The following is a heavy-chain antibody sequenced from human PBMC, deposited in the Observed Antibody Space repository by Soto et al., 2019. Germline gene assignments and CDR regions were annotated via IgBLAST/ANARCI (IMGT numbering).Heavy chain of an antibody. V-gene: IGHV4-34*01. Sequence: SETLSLTCAVYGGSFSGCYWSWIRQPSGKGLEWIGEINHSGSTNYDPSLKSRVTISVDTSKNQFSLKLSSVTAADTAVYYCARGWQQQLFFDYWGQGTLVTVSS. D-gene: IGHD6-13*01. CDR2: INHSGST. CDR1: GGSFSGCY. CDR3: ARGWQQQLFFDY. J-gene: IGHJ4*02.